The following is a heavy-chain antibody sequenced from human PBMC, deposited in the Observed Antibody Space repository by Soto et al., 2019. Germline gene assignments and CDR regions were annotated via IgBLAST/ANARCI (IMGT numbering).Heavy chain of an antibody. D-gene: IGHD2-2*01. J-gene: IGHJ6*02. Sequence: SSGKVSCKASGYTFTGYYIHWLREAPGQGLEWMGWINPQTGGTSYAQKFQGRVTLSRDTSINTAYLELSKLTFDDAAVYFCASERYQVISDGMDVWGQGTTGTVSS. CDR1: GYTFTGYY. CDR3: ASERYQVISDGMDV. V-gene: IGHV1-2*02. CDR2: INPQTGGT.